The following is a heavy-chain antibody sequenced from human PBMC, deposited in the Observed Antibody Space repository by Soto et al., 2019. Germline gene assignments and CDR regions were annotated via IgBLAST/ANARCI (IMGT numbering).Heavy chain of an antibody. J-gene: IGHJ3*02. V-gene: IGHV4-31*03. CDR1: GGSISSGGYY. CDR3: ARGAMVRGVMAAFDI. CDR2: IYYSGST. D-gene: IGHD3-10*01. Sequence: QVQLQESGPGLVKPSQTLSLTCTVSGGSISSGGYYWSWIRQHPGKGLEWIGYIYYSGSTYYNPSLKSRVTRSVDTSKNQFSLKLSSVTAADTAVYYCARGAMVRGVMAAFDIWGQGTMVTVSS.